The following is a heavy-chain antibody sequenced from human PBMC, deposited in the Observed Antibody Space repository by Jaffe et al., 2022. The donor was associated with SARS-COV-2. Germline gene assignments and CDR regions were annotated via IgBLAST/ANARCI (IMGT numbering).Heavy chain of an antibody. V-gene: IGHV3-30*18. CDR2: ISYDGSNK. J-gene: IGHJ6*02. CDR1: GFTFSSYG. CDR3: AKGEGPKDSYYDFWSGYYTPYYYYGMDV. D-gene: IGHD3-3*01. Sequence: QVQLVESGGGVVQPGRSLRLSCAASGFTFSSYGMHWVRQAPGKGLEWVAVISYDGSNKYYADSVKGRFTISRDNSKNTLYLQMNSLRAEDTAVYYCAKGEGPKDSYYDFWSGYYTPYYYYGMDVWGQGTTVTVSS.